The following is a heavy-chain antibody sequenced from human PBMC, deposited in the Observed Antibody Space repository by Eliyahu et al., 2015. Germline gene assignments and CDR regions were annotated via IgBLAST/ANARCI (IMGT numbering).Heavy chain of an antibody. CDR2: IYHTGST. D-gene: IGHD3-10*01. CDR3: ARHRKYYGWGNNIGPLDS. CDR1: XXSISSSTYY. V-gene: IGHV4-39*01. J-gene: IGHJ4*02. Sequence: QLQLQESGPGLVRPSETLSLNCSVSXXSISSSTYYWGWLRQAPGKGLEWIATIYHTGSTYYSPSLRSRLTISIETSKNQFSLNLRSVTAADTAKYFCARHRKYYGWGNNIGPLDSWGQGTLVTVSS.